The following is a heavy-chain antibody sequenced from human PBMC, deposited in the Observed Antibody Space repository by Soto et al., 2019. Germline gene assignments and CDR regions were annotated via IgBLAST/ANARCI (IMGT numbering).Heavy chain of an antibody. D-gene: IGHD4-17*01. CDR3: AEGGDGGRMAPHYLHGKGL. Sequence: QVQLVESGGGVVQPGRSLRLSCAASGFTFSSYGMHWVRQAPGKGLEWVAVISYDGSNKYYADSVKGRFTISRDNSKNPPELEKNQPRGEEPAGYYWAEGGDGGRMAPHYLHGKGLWGQGTKVNGSS. CDR2: ISYDGSNK. CDR1: GFTFSSYG. J-gene: IGHJ6*01. V-gene: IGHV3-30*18.